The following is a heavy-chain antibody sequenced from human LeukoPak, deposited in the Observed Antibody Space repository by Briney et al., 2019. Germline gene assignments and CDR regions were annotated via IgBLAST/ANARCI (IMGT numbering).Heavy chain of an antibody. J-gene: IGHJ6*02. CDR1: GGSISGYY. D-gene: IGHD3-10*01. CDR3: ARDPQGYMIRGFYYYGMDV. V-gene: IGHV4-4*07. Sequence: SETLSLTCAVSGGSISGYYWSWIRQPAGKGLEWIGRVDSSGSTNYNPSLKSRVTMSVDTSKNQLSLKLSSVTAADTAVYYCARDPQGYMIRGFYYYGMDVWGQGTTVTVSS. CDR2: VDSSGST.